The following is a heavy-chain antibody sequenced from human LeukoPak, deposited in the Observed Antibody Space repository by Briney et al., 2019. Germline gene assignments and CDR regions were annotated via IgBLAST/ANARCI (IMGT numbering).Heavy chain of an antibody. Sequence: GGSLRLSCAASGFTFSSYAMHWVRQAPGKGLEWVAVISYDGSNKYYADSVKGRFTISRDNSKNTLYLQMNSLRAEDTAVYYCAMVVGGSYYYYYGMDVWGQGTTVTVSS. CDR3: AMVVGGSYYYYYGMDV. D-gene: IGHD3-16*01. CDR2: ISYDGSNK. V-gene: IGHV3-30-3*01. CDR1: GFTFSSYA. J-gene: IGHJ6*02.